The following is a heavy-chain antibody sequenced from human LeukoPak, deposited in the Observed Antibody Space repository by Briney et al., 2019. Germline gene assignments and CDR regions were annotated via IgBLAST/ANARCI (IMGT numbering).Heavy chain of an antibody. J-gene: IGHJ4*02. CDR1: GFIFSRHT. Sequence: GGSLRLSCAASGFIFSRHTMHWVRQAPGKGLEWVAVISFDGSKNYYANFVKGRFTISRDNSKNTLYVQMNSLRAEDTAVYYCARGTGDLLCWGQGTLVTVSS. CDR3: ARGTGDLLC. V-gene: IGHV3-30*04. CDR2: ISFDGSKN. D-gene: IGHD7-27*01.